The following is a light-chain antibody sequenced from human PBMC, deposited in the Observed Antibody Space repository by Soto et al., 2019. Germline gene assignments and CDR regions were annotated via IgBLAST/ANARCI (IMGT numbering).Light chain of an antibody. Sequence: DIQLTQSPSSLSASVGDRVTITCRARQPISSNLNWVQPKPGKDPRLLIYAGSRLLGGVPLRFSASGSGTDFTLTISSLQPEDFATYFCQKSYTIPWTFGQGTKLEIK. V-gene: IGKV1-39*01. CDR2: AGS. CDR1: QPISSN. CDR3: QKSYTIPWT. J-gene: IGKJ1*01.